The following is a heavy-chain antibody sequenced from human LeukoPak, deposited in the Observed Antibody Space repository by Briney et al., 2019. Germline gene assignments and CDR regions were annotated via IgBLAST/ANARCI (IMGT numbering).Heavy chain of an antibody. V-gene: IGHV4-31*11. Sequence: KPSETLSLTCAVSGGSINSGGYYWNWIRQHPGKGLEWIGYIYYSGSTSYNPSLKSRVTTSLDTSKNQFSLKLSSVSAADTAVYYCARRITGMVATNQFDYWGQGTLVTVSS. J-gene: IGHJ4*02. CDR2: IYYSGST. CDR3: ARRITGMVATNQFDY. D-gene: IGHD2-15*01. CDR1: GGSINSGGYY.